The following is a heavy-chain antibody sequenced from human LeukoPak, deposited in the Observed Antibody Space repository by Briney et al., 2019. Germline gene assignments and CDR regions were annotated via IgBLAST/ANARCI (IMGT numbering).Heavy chain of an antibody. Sequence: GASVKVSCKTSVYTFTGYYMHWLRQAPGHAQGPEWMGWINPNSGATNYAQSFQGRVTLTRDTSISTAYMELNRLTSDDTALYYCAGYTNNWYLGGYWGQGTLVAVSS. V-gene: IGHV1-2*02. CDR1: VYTFTGYY. J-gene: IGHJ4*02. D-gene: IGHD6-13*01. CDR2: INPNSGAT. CDR3: AGYTNNWYLGGY.